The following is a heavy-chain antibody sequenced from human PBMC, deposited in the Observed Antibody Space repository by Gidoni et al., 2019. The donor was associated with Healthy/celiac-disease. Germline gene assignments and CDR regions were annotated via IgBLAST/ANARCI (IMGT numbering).Heavy chain of an antibody. Sequence: EVQLVESGGGLVQPGGSLRLSWPASGFTFSSYAMHLVRQAPGKGLEYVSAISSNGGSTYYANSVKGRFTISRDNSKNTLYLQMGSLRAEDMAVYYCARGHLPEWCSGGSCRGNYFDYWGQGTLVTVSS. D-gene: IGHD2-15*01. CDR2: ISSNGGST. V-gene: IGHV3-64*01. CDR3: ARGHLPEWCSGGSCRGNYFDY. J-gene: IGHJ4*02. CDR1: GFTFSSYA.